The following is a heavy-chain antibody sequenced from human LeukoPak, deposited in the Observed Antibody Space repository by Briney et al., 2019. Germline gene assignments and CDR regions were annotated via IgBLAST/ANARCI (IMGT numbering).Heavy chain of an antibody. CDR3: AKVPWIDYYYGMDV. CDR1: GFTFSSYA. D-gene: IGHD2-2*03. V-gene: IGHV3-23*01. CDR2: ISGSGGST. J-gene: IGHJ6*02. Sequence: PGGSLRLSCAASGFTFSSYAMSWVRQAPGKGLEWVSAISGSGGSTYYADSVKGRSTISRDNSKNTLYLQMNSLRAEDTAVYYCAKVPWIDYYYGMDVWGQGTTVTVAS.